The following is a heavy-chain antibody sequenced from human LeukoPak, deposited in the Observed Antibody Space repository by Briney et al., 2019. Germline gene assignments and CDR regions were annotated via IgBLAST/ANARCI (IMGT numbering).Heavy chain of an antibody. CDR2: IYPGDSDT. Sequence: GESLKISCKGSGYSFPSYWIGWVRQMPGKGLEWMGIIYPGDSDTRYSPSFQGQVTMSADKSVSTAYLQWSSLKASDTAMYYCARSKYSSSWKYFFDFWRRGTLVSVSS. V-gene: IGHV5-51*01. D-gene: IGHD6-13*01. J-gene: IGHJ4*02. CDR3: ARSKYSSSWKYFFDF. CDR1: GYSFPSYW.